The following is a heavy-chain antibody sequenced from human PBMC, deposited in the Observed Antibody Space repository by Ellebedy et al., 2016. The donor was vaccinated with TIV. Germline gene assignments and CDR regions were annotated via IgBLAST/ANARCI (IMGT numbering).Heavy chain of an antibody. D-gene: IGHD2-15*01. CDR2: IDYSGVT. CDR1: GFSLTNIIMG. V-gene: IGHV4-61*01. Sequence: SGPTLVKPKETLTLTCTVSGFSLTNIIMGVSWIRQPPGKRLEYMGNIDYSGVTKYNPSLKSRITISLDTSKNLFSLKLTSGTAADTAVYYCARDGVDGLDVWGHGATVVVSS. J-gene: IGHJ6*01. CDR3: ARDGVDGLDV.